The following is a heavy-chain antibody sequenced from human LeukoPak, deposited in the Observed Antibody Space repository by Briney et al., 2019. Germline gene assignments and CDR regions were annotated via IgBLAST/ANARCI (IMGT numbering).Heavy chain of an antibody. CDR3: ARGSGSYGFDY. V-gene: IGHV3-7*01. Sequence: GGSLRLSCAASGFTHSSYWMSWIRQAPGKGLEWVANIKQDGSEKYYVDSVKGRFPISRDNAKNSLYLQMNSLRAEDTAVYYCARGSGSYGFDYWGQGTLVTVSS. J-gene: IGHJ4*02. D-gene: IGHD1-26*01. CDR1: GFTHSSYW. CDR2: IKQDGSEK.